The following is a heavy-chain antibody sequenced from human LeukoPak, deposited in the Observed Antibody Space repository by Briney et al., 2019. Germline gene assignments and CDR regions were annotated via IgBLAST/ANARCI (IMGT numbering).Heavy chain of an antibody. CDR1: GFTFSSYA. CDR3: AMSSSGWTAFDY. CDR2: ISGSGGSI. J-gene: IGHJ4*02. V-gene: IGHV3-23*01. Sequence: GGSLRLSCAASGFTFSSYAMSWVRQAPGKGLEWVSAISGSGGSIYYADSVKGRFTISRDNSKNTLYLQMNSLRAEDTAVYYCAMSSSGWTAFDYWGQGTLVTVSS. D-gene: IGHD6-19*01.